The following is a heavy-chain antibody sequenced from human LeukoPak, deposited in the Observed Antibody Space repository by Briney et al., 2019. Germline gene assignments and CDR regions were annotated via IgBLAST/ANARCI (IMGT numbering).Heavy chain of an antibody. J-gene: IGHJ3*02. D-gene: IGHD6-19*01. CDR3: ARARGGFGSGWDLDAFDI. Sequence: GGSLRLSCVASGFTFSSSWMTWVRQAPGKGLECVSYITPRSDTIWYADSVKGRFTVSRDNAANSLYLQMNTLRAEDTAVYYCARARGGFGSGWDLDAFDIWGQGTMVTVSS. V-gene: IGHV3-48*01. CDR2: ITPRSDTI. CDR1: GFTFSSSW.